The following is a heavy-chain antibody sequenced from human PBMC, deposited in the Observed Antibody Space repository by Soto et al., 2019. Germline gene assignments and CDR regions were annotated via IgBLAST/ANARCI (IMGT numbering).Heavy chain of an antibody. J-gene: IGHJ4*02. D-gene: IGHD6-13*01. CDR2: IYHSGST. Sequence: SETLSLTCTVSGGSTSSYYWTWIRQPPGKGLEWIGYIYHSGSTNYNPSLKSRVTISVDTSKNQFSLKLSSVTAADTAVYYCAREEQQLAHWGQGTLVTVSS. CDR3: AREEQQLAH. V-gene: IGHV4-59*12. CDR1: GGSTSSYY.